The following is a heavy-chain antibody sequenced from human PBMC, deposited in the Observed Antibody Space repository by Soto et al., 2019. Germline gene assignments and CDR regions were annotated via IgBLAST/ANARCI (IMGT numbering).Heavy chain of an antibody. CDR3: ARDPDYDFWSGDYYYGMDV. J-gene: IGHJ6*02. D-gene: IGHD3-3*01. Sequence: PGGSLRLSCAASGFTFSSYGMHWVRQAPGKGLEWVAVIWYDGSNKYYADSVKGRFTISRDNSKNTLHLQMNSLRAEDTAVYYCARDPDYDFWSGDYYYGMDVWGQGTTVTVSS. V-gene: IGHV3-33*01. CDR1: GFTFSSYG. CDR2: IWYDGSNK.